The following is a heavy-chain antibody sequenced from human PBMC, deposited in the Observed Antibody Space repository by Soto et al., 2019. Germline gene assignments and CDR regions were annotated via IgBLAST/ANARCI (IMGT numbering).Heavy chain of an antibody. CDR1: GYTFTSYG. V-gene: IGHV1-18*01. CDR3: ARRTASTYYYCGMDV. CDR2: ISAYNGNT. J-gene: IGHJ6*02. D-gene: IGHD5-18*01. Sequence: ASVKVSCKASGYTFTSYGISWVRQAPGQGLEWMGWISAYNGNTNYAQKLQGRVTMTTDTSTSTAYMELRSLRSDDTAVYYCARRTASTYYYCGMDVWGQGTTVTVSS.